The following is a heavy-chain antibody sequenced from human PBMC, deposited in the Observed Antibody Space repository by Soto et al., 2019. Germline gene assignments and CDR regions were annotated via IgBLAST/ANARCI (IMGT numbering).Heavy chain of an antibody. V-gene: IGHV1-2*02. Sequence: ASVKVSCKVSGYTFTGYYMHWVRQAPGQGLEWMGWINPNSGGTNYAQKFQGRVTMTRDTSISTAYMELSRLRSDDTAVYYCARFYSYGYFALDYRGQVTLVTVSS. CDR2: INPNSGGT. CDR3: ARFYSYGYFALDY. D-gene: IGHD5-18*01. CDR1: GYTFTGYY. J-gene: IGHJ4*02.